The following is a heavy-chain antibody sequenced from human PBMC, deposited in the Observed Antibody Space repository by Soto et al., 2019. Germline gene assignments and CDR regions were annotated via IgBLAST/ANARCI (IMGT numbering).Heavy chain of an antibody. CDR2: MEPSTGRT. Sequence: QVQLVQSGAEVKKPGSSVKVSCKASGGTFSSYAISWVRQAPGQGLEWMGWMEPSTGRTGYAQKFQGRVTMTRDTSINTAYMELTTLTSDDTAFYYCARGVSAGVDYWGQGTLVIVSS. D-gene: IGHD1-26*01. J-gene: IGHJ4*02. CDR3: ARGVSAGVDY. CDR1: GGTFSSYA. V-gene: IGHV1-8*02.